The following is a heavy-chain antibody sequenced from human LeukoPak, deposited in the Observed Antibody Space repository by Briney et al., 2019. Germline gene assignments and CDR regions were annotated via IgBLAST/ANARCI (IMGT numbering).Heavy chain of an antibody. J-gene: IGHJ6*02. CDR1: GYTFTSYY. D-gene: IGHD6-13*01. V-gene: IGHV1-46*01. CDR2: INPSGGST. CDR3: ARDKEAAAGTIYYYYGMDV. Sequence: ASVKVSCKASGYTFTSYYMHWVRQAPGQGLEWMGIINPSGGSTSYAQKFQGRVTMTRDTSTSTVYMELSSLRSEDTAVYYCARDKEAAAGTIYYYYGMDVWGQGTTVTVSS.